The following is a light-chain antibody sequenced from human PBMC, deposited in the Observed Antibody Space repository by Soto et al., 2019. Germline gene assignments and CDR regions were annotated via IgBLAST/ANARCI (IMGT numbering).Light chain of an antibody. CDR3: QQGYDAPLT. J-gene: IGKJ4*01. Sequence: DIQMTQSPSSLSASVGDRVNITCRASQTISRNLNWYQQKPGKAPKLLIFAASSLQSGVPSRFSGSGSGTDFTLTISSLQPEDFATYCCQQGYDAPLTFGGGTKLEI. CDR2: AAS. CDR1: QTISRN. V-gene: IGKV1-39*01.